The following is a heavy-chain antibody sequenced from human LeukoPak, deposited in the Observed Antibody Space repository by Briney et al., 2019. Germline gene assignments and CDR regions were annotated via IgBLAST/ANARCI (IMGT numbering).Heavy chain of an antibody. CDR1: GGSFSGYY. V-gene: IGHV4-34*01. CDR2: INHSGST. D-gene: IGHD4-17*01. CDR3: ASNEGATVTTY. Sequence: SETLSLTCAVYGGSFSGYYWSWIRQPPGKGLEWIGEINHSGSTNYNPSLKSRVTISVDTSKNQFSLKLSSVTAADTAVYYCASNEGATVTTYWGQGTLVTVSS. J-gene: IGHJ4*02.